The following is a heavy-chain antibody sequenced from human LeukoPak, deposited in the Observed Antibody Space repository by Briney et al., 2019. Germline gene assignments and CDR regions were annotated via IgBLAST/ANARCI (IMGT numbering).Heavy chain of an antibody. CDR2: ISGSGGST. D-gene: IGHD6-19*01. Sequence: GGSLRLSCAASGFTFSSYAMSWVRQAPGKGLEWVSAISGSGGSTYYADSMKGRFTISRDNSKNTLYLQMNSLRAEDTAVYYCAKVSPQWLVPVNYFDYWGQGTLVTVSS. V-gene: IGHV3-23*01. J-gene: IGHJ4*02. CDR3: AKVSPQWLVPVNYFDY. CDR1: GFTFSSYA.